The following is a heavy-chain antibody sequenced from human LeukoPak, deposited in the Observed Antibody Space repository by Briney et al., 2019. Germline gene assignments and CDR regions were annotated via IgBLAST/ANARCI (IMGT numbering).Heavy chain of an antibody. CDR2: IYSGGST. J-gene: IGHJ4*02. CDR1: GFTFSSYW. CDR3: ARDLGATQEDYFDY. V-gene: IGHV3-53*01. D-gene: IGHD1-26*01. Sequence: GGSLRLSCAASGFTFSSYWMSWVRQAPGKGLEWVSVIYSGGSTYYADSVKGRFTISRDNSKNTLYLQMNSLRAEDTAVYYCARDLGATQEDYFDYWGQGTLVTVSS.